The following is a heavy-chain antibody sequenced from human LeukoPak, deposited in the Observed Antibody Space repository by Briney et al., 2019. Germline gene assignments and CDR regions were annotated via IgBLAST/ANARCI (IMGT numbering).Heavy chain of an antibody. CDR1: GFTFSSYS. V-gene: IGHV3-48*04. J-gene: IGHJ3*02. CDR2: MSSTGTTI. CDR3: VRDGTFDI. Sequence: GGSLRLSCAASGFTFSSYSMNWVRQAPGKGLEWVSYMSSTGTTIYYADSVKGRFTISRDNAKNSLFLQMNSLRADDTALYYCVRDGTFDIWGQGTMVTVSS.